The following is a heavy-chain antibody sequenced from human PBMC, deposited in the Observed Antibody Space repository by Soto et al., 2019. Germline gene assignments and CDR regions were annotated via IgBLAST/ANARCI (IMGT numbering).Heavy chain of an antibody. Sequence: EVQLVESGGGLVQPGGSLRLSCAASGFTFSSYWMSWVRQAPGKGLEWVANIKQDGSEKYYVDSVKGRFTISRDNAKNSLYLQMNSLRAEDTAVYYCARVDGYDILTGFDYWVQGTLVTVSS. CDR1: GFTFSSYW. J-gene: IGHJ4*02. D-gene: IGHD3-9*01. CDR3: ARVDGYDILTGFDY. V-gene: IGHV3-7*01. CDR2: IKQDGSEK.